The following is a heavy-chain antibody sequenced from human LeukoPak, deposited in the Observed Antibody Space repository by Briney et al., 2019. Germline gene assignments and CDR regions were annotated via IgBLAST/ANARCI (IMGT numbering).Heavy chain of an antibody. CDR2: INTDGSDK. J-gene: IGHJ4*02. Sequence: GGCLRLSCAASGFIFSNYWMSWVRQAPGKGPEEGGDINTDGSDKYYVGSVKGRFTICRDNAKNSLYLQMNSLRAEDTVVYYCARDSLIQYGSGSYWGFDYWGQGSLVTVSS. CDR1: GFIFSNYW. D-gene: IGHD3-10*01. CDR3: ARDSLIQYGSGSYWGFDY. V-gene: IGHV3-7*03.